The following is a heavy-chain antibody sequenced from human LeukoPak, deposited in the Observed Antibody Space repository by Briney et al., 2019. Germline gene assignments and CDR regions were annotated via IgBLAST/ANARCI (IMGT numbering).Heavy chain of an antibody. CDR3: ARGGPYSSSLRHYYYGMDV. V-gene: IGHV3-74*01. CDR2: INSDGSST. CDR1: GFTFSSYW. D-gene: IGHD6-13*01. Sequence: PGGSLRLSCAASGFTFSSYWMHWVRQAPGKGVVGVSRINSDGSSTSYADSVKGRFTISRDNATNTLYLQMNSLRAEDTAVYYCARGGPYSSSLRHYYYGMDVWGQGTTVTVSS. J-gene: IGHJ6*02.